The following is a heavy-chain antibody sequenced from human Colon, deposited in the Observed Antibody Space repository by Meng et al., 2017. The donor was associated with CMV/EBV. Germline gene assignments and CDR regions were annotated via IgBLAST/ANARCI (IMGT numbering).Heavy chain of an antibody. Sequence: GESLKISCAVSGFTFSSFGMNWVHQAPGKGLEWVSSITTASRYTYYADSVRGRFTISRDNANNSVSLQMNNLRAEDTAVYYCARAGLRAAALTLSDYWGQGTLVTVSS. CDR2: ITTASRYT. J-gene: IGHJ4*02. D-gene: IGHD6-13*01. CDR3: ARAGLRAAALTLSDY. V-gene: IGHV3-21*01. CDR1: GFTFSSFG.